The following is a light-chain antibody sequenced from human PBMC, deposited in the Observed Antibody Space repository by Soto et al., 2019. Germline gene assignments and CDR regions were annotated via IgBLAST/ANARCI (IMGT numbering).Light chain of an antibody. V-gene: IGKV3-15*01. Sequence: EIVMTQSPATLSVSPGERATLSCRASQSISTKVGWYQQKPGQAPRLLSYGASTGTTGVPPRFSGSGSGTEFALIISSLQSEDFAVYVCQHYSICSAITFGQGTRLEIK. CDR1: QSISTK. J-gene: IGKJ5*01. CDR3: QHYSICSAIT. CDR2: GAS.